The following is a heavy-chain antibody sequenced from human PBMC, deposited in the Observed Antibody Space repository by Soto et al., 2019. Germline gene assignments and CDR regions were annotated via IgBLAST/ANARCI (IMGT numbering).Heavy chain of an antibody. CDR3: ARDGPVYCNRNGCPYNWFDP. Sequence: SETLSLTCTVVGGSCSTNYWSWIRKPPGKGLEWIGYIYYSGSTDYNPSLKSRVTISVDTAKNQFSLKLSSVTAADTAVYYCARDGPVYCNRNGCPYNWFDPWGQGILVTVSS. V-gene: IGHV4-59*01. D-gene: IGHD2-2*01. J-gene: IGHJ5*02. CDR2: IYYSGST. CDR1: GGSCSTNY.